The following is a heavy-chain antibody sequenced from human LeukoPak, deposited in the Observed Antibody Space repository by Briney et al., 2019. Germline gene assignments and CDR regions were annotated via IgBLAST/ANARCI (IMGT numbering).Heavy chain of an antibody. V-gene: IGHV3-9*01. D-gene: IGHD2-21*02. CDR1: GFTFDDYA. CDR2: ISWDSGSI. CDR3: ATYCGGDCYSGFDY. Sequence: GGSLRLSCAASGFTFDDYAMHWVRQAPGKGLEWVSGISWDSGSIGYADSVKGRFTISGDNAKNSLYLQMNSLRAEDTALYYCATYCGGDCYSGFDYWGQGTLVTVSS. J-gene: IGHJ4*02.